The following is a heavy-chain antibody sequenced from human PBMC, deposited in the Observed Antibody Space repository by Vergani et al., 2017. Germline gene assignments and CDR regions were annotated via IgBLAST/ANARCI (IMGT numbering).Heavy chain of an antibody. J-gene: IGHJ6*02. CDR1: GYTFTGYY. CDR2: INPNSGGT. V-gene: IGHV1-2*02. CDR3: ARDGGSGIVVVPAAPSSKVHYYYYGMDV. Sequence: QVQLVQSGAEVKKPGASVKVSCKASGYTFTGYYMHWVRQAPGQGLEWMGWINPNSGGTNYAQKFQGRVTMTRDTSISTAYMELSRLRSDDTAVYYCARDGGSGIVVVPAAPSSKVHYYYYGMDVWGQGTTVTVSS. D-gene: IGHD2-2*01.